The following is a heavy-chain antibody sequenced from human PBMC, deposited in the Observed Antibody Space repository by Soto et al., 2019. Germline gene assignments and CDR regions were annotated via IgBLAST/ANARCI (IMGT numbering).Heavy chain of an antibody. CDR2: ITGGGGDT. Sequence: EAQLLESGGGLVQPGGSLRLSCAASGFTFSKYVMSWVRQDPAKGPEWFSAITGGGGDTYYADSVKGRFTISRDNSNNMLYLQMNSLRAEDTAIYYCAKGSADSRPYYFDYWGQGTLVTVSS. D-gene: IGHD3-22*01. CDR3: AKGSADSRPYYFDY. J-gene: IGHJ4*02. CDR1: GFTFSKYV. V-gene: IGHV3-23*01.